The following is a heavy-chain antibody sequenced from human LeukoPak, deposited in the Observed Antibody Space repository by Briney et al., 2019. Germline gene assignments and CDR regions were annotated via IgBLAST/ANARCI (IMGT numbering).Heavy chain of an antibody. CDR1: GFTFEDYA. D-gene: IGHD6-6*01. CDR3: AKDLRYSSSSGFDY. V-gene: IGHV3-9*01. J-gene: IGHJ4*02. Sequence: PGRSLRLSCAASGFTFEDYAMHWVRQAPGKGLEWVSGISWNSGSIGYADSVKGRFTISRDNAKNPLYLQMNSLRAEDTALYYCAKDLRYSSSSGFDYWGQGTLVTVSS. CDR2: ISWNSGSI.